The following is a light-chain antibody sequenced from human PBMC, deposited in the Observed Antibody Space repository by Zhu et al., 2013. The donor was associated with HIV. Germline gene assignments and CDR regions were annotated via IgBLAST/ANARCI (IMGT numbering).Light chain of an antibody. CDR3: QQYNSYSRGFT. Sequence: DIQMTQSPSTLSASVGDRVTITCRASQIISSWLAWYQQKPGKAPKLLIYKSSSLESGVPSRFSGSGSGTEFTLTISSLQPDDFATYYCQQYNSYSRGFTFGPGTKVDIK. CDR1: QIISSW. V-gene: IGKV1-5*03. J-gene: IGKJ3*01. CDR2: KSS.